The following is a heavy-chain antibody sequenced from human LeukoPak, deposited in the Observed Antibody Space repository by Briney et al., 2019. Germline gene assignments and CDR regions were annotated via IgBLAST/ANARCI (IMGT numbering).Heavy chain of an antibody. CDR2: IYYSGST. Sequence: SETLSLTCTVSGGSISTYFWSWIRQPPGKGLEWSGYIYYSGSTNYNPSLKSRVTISLDTSKNQFSLKLSSVTAADTAMHYCARVSRGNSVGGDYWGQGTLVTVSS. CDR1: GGSISTYF. V-gene: IGHV4-59*01. CDR3: ARVSRGNSVGGDY. J-gene: IGHJ4*02. D-gene: IGHD4-23*01.